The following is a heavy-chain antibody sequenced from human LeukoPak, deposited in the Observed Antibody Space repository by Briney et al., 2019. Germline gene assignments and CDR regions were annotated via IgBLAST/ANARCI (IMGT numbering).Heavy chain of an antibody. V-gene: IGHV4-4*07. D-gene: IGHD3-22*01. J-gene: IGHJ1*01. Sequence: SETLSLTCTVSGGSISSYYWSWIRQPAGKGLEWIGRIYINGNSNYNPSLKSRVTMSVDTSKNQFSLKLSSVTAADTAVYYCGRGPAFHYDTSGYYYTTEFFQIWGQGILVTVSS. CDR1: GGSISSYY. CDR3: GRGPAFHYDTSGYYYTTEFFQI. CDR2: IYINGNS.